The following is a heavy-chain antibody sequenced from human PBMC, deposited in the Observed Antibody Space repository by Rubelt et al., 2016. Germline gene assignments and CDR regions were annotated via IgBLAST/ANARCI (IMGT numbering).Heavy chain of an antibody. V-gene: IGHV2-5*02. D-gene: IGHD5-24*01. J-gene: IGHJ6*02. CDR1: GFSLNTGGVG. CDR3: AHVRDGYNQGAYGMDV. CDR2: IYGDENK. Sequence: QITLKESNPTLVKPTQTLTLTCTFSGFSLNTGGVGVGWIRQPPGEAPEGLALIYGDENKRYRPSLKTRLTITKDTSKNQVVLPMTNMDPVDTATYYCAHVRDGYNQGAYGMDVWGQGTTVIVSS.